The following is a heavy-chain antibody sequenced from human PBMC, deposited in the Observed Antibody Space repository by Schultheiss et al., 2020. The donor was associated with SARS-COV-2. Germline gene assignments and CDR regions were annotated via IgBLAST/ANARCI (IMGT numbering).Heavy chain of an antibody. CDR1: GFTFSSYV. Sequence: GGSLRLSCAGFTFSSYVMSWVRQAPGKGLEWLSYISGSGSSIYYADSVKGRFTISRDNAKNSLYLQMNSLRAEDTALYYCARTTTVTTYDAFDIWGQGTMVTVSS. CDR2: ISGSGSSI. V-gene: IGHV3-23*01. D-gene: IGHD4-17*01. J-gene: IGHJ3*02. CDR3: ARTTTVTTYDAFDI.